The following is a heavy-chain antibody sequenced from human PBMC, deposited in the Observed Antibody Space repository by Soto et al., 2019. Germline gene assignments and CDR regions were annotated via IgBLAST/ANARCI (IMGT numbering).Heavy chain of an antibody. V-gene: IGHV3-53*01. J-gene: IGHJ6*02. Sequence: EVQLVESGGGLIQPGGSLRLSCAASGFSVSVNFMTWVRQAPGKGLEWVSDINGGGSTNYADSVKGRFTISRDTSKNMLYLQMNSLRAEDTAVYYCARENYYDGMDVWGQGTTVTVSS. CDR3: ARENYYDGMDV. CDR2: INGGGST. CDR1: GFSVSVNF.